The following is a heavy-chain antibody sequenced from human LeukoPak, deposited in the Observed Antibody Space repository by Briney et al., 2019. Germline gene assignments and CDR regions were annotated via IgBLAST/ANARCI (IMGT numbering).Heavy chain of an antibody. J-gene: IGHJ5*02. D-gene: IGHD3-22*01. V-gene: IGHV1-8*01. CDR2: MNPNSGNT. CDR3: ARMSYYDSSGDNWFDP. Sequence: ASVKVSCKASGYTFTTYDINWVRQATGQGLEWMGWMNPNSGNTGYAQKFQGRVTMTRNTSISTAYMELSSLRSEDTAVYYCARMSYYDSSGDNWFDPWGQGTLVTISS. CDR1: GYTFTTYD.